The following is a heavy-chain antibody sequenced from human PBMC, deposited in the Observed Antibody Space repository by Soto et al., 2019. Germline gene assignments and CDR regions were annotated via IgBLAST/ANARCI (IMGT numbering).Heavy chain of an antibody. D-gene: IGHD6-13*01. CDR3: TRLQTAEAGPLY. J-gene: IGHJ4*02. CDR1: GFTFSTYW. CDR2: IFGVGRIT. Sequence: GGSLRLSCEASGFTFSTYWMHWVRQAPGKGLERVSRIFGVGRITNYADSVKGRFTISRDNAKNTFYLQMSSMRDEDTVVYYCTRLQTAEAGPLYWGQGTLVTVSS. V-gene: IGHV3-74*01.